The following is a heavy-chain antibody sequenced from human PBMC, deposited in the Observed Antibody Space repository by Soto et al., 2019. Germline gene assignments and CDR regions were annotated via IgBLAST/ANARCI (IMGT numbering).Heavy chain of an antibody. V-gene: IGHV3-23*04. CDR3: AMSAGYGGAFDV. CDR1: GFTFSIYA. D-gene: IGHD5-12*01. J-gene: IGHJ3*01. Sequence: EKQLVESGGALAQPGGSLRLSCVGSGFTFSIYALTWVRQAPGKGLERVSLITNNGDTTFFGDSVKGRFSISRDNSKNTLYLQLETLRAEDTAVYYCAMSAGYGGAFDVWGQGTMVAVSS. CDR2: ITNNGDTT.